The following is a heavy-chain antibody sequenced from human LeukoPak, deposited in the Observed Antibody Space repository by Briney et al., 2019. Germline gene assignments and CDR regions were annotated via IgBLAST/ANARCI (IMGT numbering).Heavy chain of an antibody. CDR1: GGTFSSYA. D-gene: IGHD5-12*01. CDR3: AGMFGSGYDWRRWFDP. J-gene: IGHJ5*02. V-gene: IGHV1-69*13. Sequence: GASVTVSCKASGGTFSSYAISWVRQAPGQGLEWMGGIIPIFGTANYAQKFQGRVTITADESTSTAYMELSSLRSEDTAVYYCAGMFGSGYDWRRWFDPWGQGTLVTVSS. CDR2: IIPIFGTA.